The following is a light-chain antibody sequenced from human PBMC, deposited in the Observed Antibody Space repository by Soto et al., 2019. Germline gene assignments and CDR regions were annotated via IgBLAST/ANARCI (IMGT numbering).Light chain of an antibody. CDR3: QQRSNWPPSLT. Sequence: EIVLTQSPGTLSLSPGERATLSCRASQSVSSYLAWYQQKPGQAPRLLIYDASNRAAGIPARFRGSGSGTDFTLTISSLEPEDFAVYYCQQRSNWPPSLTFGGGTKVEIK. V-gene: IGKV3-11*01. CDR2: DAS. J-gene: IGKJ4*01. CDR1: QSVSSY.